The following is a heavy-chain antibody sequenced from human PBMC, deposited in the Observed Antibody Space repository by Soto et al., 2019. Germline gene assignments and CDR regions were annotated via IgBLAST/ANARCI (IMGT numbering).Heavy chain of an antibody. CDR2: IDPSDSYT. J-gene: IGHJ4*02. D-gene: IGHD6-13*01. V-gene: IGHV5-10-1*01. Sequence: GESLKISCKGSGYSFTNYCISWVRQMPGKGLEWMGRIDPSDSYTNYSPSFQGHVTISADKSASSAYLQWSSLQASDTAIYYCARRNSSSWKFDYWGQGTLVTAPQ. CDR3: ARRNSSSWKFDY. CDR1: GYSFTNYC.